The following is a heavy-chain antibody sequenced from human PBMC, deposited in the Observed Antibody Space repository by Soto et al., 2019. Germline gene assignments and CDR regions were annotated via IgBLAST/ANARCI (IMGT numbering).Heavy chain of an antibody. V-gene: IGHV4-38-2*02. CDR2: IYHSGST. J-gene: IGHJ6*02. D-gene: IGHD6-6*01. CDR1: GYSISSGYY. CDR3: ARDDSSSWGMGV. Sequence: SETLSLTCAVSGYSISSGYYWGWIRQPPGKGLGWIGSIYHSGSTYYNPSLKSRVTISVDTSKNQFSLKLSSVTAADTAVYYCARDDSSSWGMGVWGQGTTVTVSS.